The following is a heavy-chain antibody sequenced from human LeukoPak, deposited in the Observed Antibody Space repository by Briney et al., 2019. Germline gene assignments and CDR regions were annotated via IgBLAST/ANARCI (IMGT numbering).Heavy chain of an antibody. CDR3: ARLFRGDCSGGSCYEPKYYYYYYGMDV. CDR1: GFTFDDYA. V-gene: IGHV3-9*01. Sequence: GGSLRLSCAASGFTFDDYAMHWVRQAPGKGLEWVSGISWNSGSIGYADSVKGRFTISRDNAKNSLYLQMNSLRAEDTAAYYCARLFRGDCSGGSCYEPKYYYYYYGMDVWGQGTTVTVSS. D-gene: IGHD2-15*01. J-gene: IGHJ6*02. CDR2: ISWNSGSI.